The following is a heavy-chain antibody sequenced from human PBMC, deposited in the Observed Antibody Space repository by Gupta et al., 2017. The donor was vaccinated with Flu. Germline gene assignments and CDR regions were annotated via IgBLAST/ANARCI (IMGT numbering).Heavy chain of an antibody. CDR2: LSSSAVT. J-gene: IGHJ4*02. Sequence: EVQLVESEGGLVQPGGSLRLSCAASEFSFSSSAMNWLRLPPGKCLDWVVFLSSSAVTYNTDSVKGRFTISRDNDKSSVYLQMNNFSVEDSGIYDCLRGHWDSWGQGTPVTVSS. CDR3: LRGHWDS. V-gene: IGHV3-48*03. CDR1: EFSFSSSA.